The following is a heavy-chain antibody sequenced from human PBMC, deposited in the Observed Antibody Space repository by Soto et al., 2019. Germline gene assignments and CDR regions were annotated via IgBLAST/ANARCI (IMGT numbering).Heavy chain of an antibody. CDR3: ARPTLEYYYDNCGYSSDY. Sequence: QVQLVQSGAEVKKPGSSVKVSCKASGGTFSTYVITWVRQAPGQGLEWMGGIIPIFGTPHYAQKFQGRASMTADEYTSTAYMELSSMRSDDTAVYYCARPTLEYYYDNCGYSSDYWGQGALVTVSS. CDR1: GGTFSTYV. J-gene: IGHJ4*02. D-gene: IGHD3-22*01. V-gene: IGHV1-69*12. CDR2: IIPIFGTP.